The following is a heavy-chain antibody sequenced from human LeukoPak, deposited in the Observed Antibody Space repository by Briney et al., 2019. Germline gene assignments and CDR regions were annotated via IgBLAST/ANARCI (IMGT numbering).Heavy chain of an antibody. D-gene: IGHD2-15*01. J-gene: IGHJ5*02. CDR1: GYTFTGYY. V-gene: IGHV1-2*02. Sequence: GASVKVSCKAPGYTFTGYYMHWVRQAPGQGLEWMGWINPNSGGTNYAQKFQGRVTMTRDTSISTAYMELSRLRSDDTAVYYCARPVLPRVVADWFDPWGQGTRVTVSS. CDR3: ARPVLPRVVADWFDP. CDR2: INPNSGGT.